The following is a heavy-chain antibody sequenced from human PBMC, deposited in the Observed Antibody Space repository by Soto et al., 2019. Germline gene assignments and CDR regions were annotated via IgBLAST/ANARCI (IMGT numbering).Heavy chain of an antibody. V-gene: IGHV3-23*01. J-gene: IGHJ2*01. CDR2: ISGSGGST. CDR3: AIRVLPAAHSYWYFYL. D-gene: IGHD2-2*01. CDR1: GFTFSSYA. Sequence: EVQLLESGGGLVQPGGSLRLSCAASGFTFSSYAMSWVRQAPGKGLEWVSAISGSGGSTYYADSVKGRFTISRDKSKNTLYLRMSRLRTDDTASYYCAIRVLPAAHSYWYFYLWGDGTLVAVSS.